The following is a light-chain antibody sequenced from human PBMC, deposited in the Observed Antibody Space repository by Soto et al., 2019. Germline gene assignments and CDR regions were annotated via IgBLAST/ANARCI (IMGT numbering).Light chain of an antibody. CDR1: QTISNY. Sequence: SQLTQHPSSLSASVGDRVTITSPASQTISNYLNLYQKKPGKAPKLLIYAASSLQRGVPSRFSGSGSGTDFTLTIGSLQPEDFATYYCQQSYSPPPITFGQGTRLEIK. V-gene: IGKV1-39*01. CDR3: QQSYSPPPIT. CDR2: AAS. J-gene: IGKJ5*01.